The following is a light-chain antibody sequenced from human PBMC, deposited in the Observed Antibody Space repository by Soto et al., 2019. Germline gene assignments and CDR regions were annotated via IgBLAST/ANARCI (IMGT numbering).Light chain of an antibody. CDR1: KRVSSRD. CDR2: GAS. J-gene: IGKJ1*01. Sequence: ETVLTQSPGTLSLSPGERATLSCRARKRVSSRDLAWYQQKPGQAPRLLIYGASRRATGIPDRFSGSGSGTDFTLTMSRLEPEDFAVYYCQQYGRSPLSWTFGQGTKVEIK. CDR3: QQYGRSPLSWT. V-gene: IGKV3-20*01.